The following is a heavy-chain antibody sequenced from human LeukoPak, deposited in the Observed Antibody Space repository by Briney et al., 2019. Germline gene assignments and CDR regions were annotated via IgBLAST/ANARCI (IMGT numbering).Heavy chain of an antibody. J-gene: IGHJ5*02. D-gene: IGHD3-3*01. CDR3: ARAFGVIINVGDNWFDP. Sequence: GGSLRLSRAASGFTVSSNYMSWVRQAPGKGLEWVSVIYSGGSTYYADSVKGRFTISRDNSKYAVYLQMNSLRAADTAVYYCARAFGVIINVGDNWFDPWGQGTLVTVSS. CDR1: GFTVSSNY. V-gene: IGHV3-66*02. CDR2: IYSGGST.